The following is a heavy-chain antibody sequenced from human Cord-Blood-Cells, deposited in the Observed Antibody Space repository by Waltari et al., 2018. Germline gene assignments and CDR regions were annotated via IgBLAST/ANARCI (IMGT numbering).Heavy chain of an antibody. D-gene: IGHD2-2*01. Sequence: QVQLVQSGAEVKKPGASVKVSCTASGYTFTSYEINWVRQATGQGLEWMGWMNPNSGNTGYAQKFQGRVTMTRNTSISTAYMELSSLRSEDTAVYYCARTVVTSDMYYFDYWGQGTLVTVSS. V-gene: IGHV1-8*01. CDR3: ARTVVTSDMYYFDY. CDR1: GYTFTSYE. CDR2: MNPNSGNT. J-gene: IGHJ4*02.